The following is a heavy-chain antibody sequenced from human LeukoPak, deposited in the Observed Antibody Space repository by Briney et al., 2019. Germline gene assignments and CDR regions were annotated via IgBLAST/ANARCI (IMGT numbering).Heavy chain of an antibody. J-gene: IGHJ4*02. CDR3: ARDDPVVGATGY. V-gene: IGHV1-46*01. D-gene: IGHD1-26*01. Sequence: GASVKVSCKASGYTFTSYYMPWVRQAPGQGLEWMGIINPSGGSTSYAQKFQGRVTMTRDTSTSTVYMELSSLRSEDTAVYYCARDDPVVGATGYWGQGTLVTVSS. CDR1: GYTFTSYY. CDR2: INPSGGST.